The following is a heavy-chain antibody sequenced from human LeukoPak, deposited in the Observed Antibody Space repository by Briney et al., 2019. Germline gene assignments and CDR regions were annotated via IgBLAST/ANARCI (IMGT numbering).Heavy chain of an antibody. D-gene: IGHD2-21*01. Sequence: GGSLRLSCAASGFTFSSYAMSWVRQAPGKGLEWVSIISGSGTSTDYADSVKGRFTISRDNSKNTLYLQMNSLRAEDTAVYYCAGILWFGELEYWGQGTLVTVSS. CDR2: ISGSGTST. CDR1: GFTFSSYA. V-gene: IGHV3-23*01. J-gene: IGHJ4*02. CDR3: AGILWFGELEY.